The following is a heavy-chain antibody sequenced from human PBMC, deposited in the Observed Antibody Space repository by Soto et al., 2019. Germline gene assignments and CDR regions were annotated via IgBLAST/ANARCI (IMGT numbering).Heavy chain of an antibody. CDR1: GFTFSSYA. CDR3: AKAGRPMTTVTTTIYYYYYYMDV. J-gene: IGHJ6*03. V-gene: IGHV3-23*01. CDR2: ISGSGGST. Sequence: GGSVRLSCAASGFTFSSYAMSWVRQAPGKGLEWVSAISGSGGSTYYADSVKGRFTISRDNSKNTLYLQMNSLRAEDTAVYYCAKAGRPMTTVTTTIYYYYYYMDVWGKGTTVTVSS. D-gene: IGHD4-4*01.